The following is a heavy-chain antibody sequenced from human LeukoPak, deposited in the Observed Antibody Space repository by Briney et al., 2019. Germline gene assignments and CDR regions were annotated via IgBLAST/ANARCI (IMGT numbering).Heavy chain of an antibody. J-gene: IGHJ6*03. Sequence: GESLKISCKGSGYTFTSYWIGWVRQMPGKGLEWMGMVYPGDSDTRYSPSFQGQVTISADKSINTAYLQWSSLKASDTAMYYCARVNHIVVVTAILDYYYYYMDVWGKGTTVTVSS. CDR1: GYTFTSYW. D-gene: IGHD2-21*02. CDR2: VYPGDSDT. V-gene: IGHV5-51*01. CDR3: ARVNHIVVVTAILDYYYYYMDV.